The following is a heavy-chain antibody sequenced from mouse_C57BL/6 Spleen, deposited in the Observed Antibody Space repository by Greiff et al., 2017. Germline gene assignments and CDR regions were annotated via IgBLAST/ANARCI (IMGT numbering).Heavy chain of an antibody. CDR1: GYTFTSYW. D-gene: IGHD1-1*01. Sequence: QVQLQQPGAELVKPGASVKLSCKASGYTFTSYWMHWVKQRPGQGLEWIGMIHPNSGSTNYNEKFKSKATLTVDKSSSTAYMQLSSLTSEDSAVYYCTRCPYYYGRSYVGFDYWGQGTTLTVSS. J-gene: IGHJ2*01. V-gene: IGHV1-64*01. CDR2: IHPNSGST. CDR3: TRCPYYYGRSYVGFDY.